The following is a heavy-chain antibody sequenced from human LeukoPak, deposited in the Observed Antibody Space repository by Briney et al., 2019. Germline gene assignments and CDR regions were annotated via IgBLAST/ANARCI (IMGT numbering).Heavy chain of an antibody. J-gene: IGHJ4*02. CDR1: GGPISSSSYY. CDR2: IYYSGST. D-gene: IGHD3-16*02. V-gene: IGHV4-39*07. CDR3: ARVHGDYVWGSYRSPGYFDY. Sequence: SETLSLTCTVSGGPISSSSYYWGWIRQPPGKGLEWIRSIYYSGSTYYNPSLKSRVTISVDTSKNQFSLKLSSVTAADTAVYYCARVHGDYVWGSYRSPGYFDYWGQGTLVTVSS.